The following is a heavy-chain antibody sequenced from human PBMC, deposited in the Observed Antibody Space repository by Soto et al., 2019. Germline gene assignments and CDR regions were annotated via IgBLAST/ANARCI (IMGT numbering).Heavy chain of an antibody. CDR1: GGSFSGYY. CDR2: INHSGST. CDR3: ARVDDYGDYVVDY. D-gene: IGHD4-17*01. V-gene: IGHV4-34*01. J-gene: IGHJ4*02. Sequence: NPSETLSLTCAVYGGSFSGYYWSWIRQPPGKGLEWIGEINHSGSTNYNPSLKSRVTISVDTSKNQFSLKLSSVTAADTAVYYCARVDDYGDYVVDYWGQGTLVTVSS.